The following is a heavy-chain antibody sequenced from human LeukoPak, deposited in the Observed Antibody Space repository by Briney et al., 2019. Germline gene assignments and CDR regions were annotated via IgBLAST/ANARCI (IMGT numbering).Heavy chain of an antibody. Sequence: SETLSLTCSVSGDSLSSYYWSWIRQPPGKTLEWIGYIFYSGNLKYNPSLKSRVTISVDTSKNQFSLKLSSVTAADTAVYYCARYIYLSGWDFDYWGQGTLVTVSS. J-gene: IGHJ4*02. CDR3: ARYIYLSGWDFDY. V-gene: IGHV4-59*12. D-gene: IGHD6-19*01. CDR1: GDSLSSYY. CDR2: IFYSGNL.